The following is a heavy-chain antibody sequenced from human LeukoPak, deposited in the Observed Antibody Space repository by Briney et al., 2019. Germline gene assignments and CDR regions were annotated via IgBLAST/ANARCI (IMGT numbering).Heavy chain of an antibody. CDR1: GLNFNIYA. Sequence: AGGSLRLSCAVSGLNFNIYAIHWVRQAPGKGLEWVSGLSLDTERIDYADSVKGRFIVSGDNTKNSVYLQMNSLTPEDSALYFCTKDVTPGGADVWGQGTTVTVSS. CDR3: TKDVTPGGADV. V-gene: IGHV3-9*01. CDR2: LSLDTERI. J-gene: IGHJ6*02. D-gene: IGHD4-17*01.